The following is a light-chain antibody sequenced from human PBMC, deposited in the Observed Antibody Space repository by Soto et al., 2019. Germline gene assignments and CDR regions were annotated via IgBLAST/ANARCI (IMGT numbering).Light chain of an antibody. Sequence: EIVMTQSPATLSVSPGERATLSCRASQTVSNNLAWYQQKPGQAPRLLIYSSLTRATGIPARFSGSRSGTDFTLTISSLQSEDFAVYYCQQYNSWPLTFGGGTKVETK. CDR3: QQYNSWPLT. V-gene: IGKV3-15*01. CDR1: QTVSNN. J-gene: IGKJ4*01. CDR2: SSL.